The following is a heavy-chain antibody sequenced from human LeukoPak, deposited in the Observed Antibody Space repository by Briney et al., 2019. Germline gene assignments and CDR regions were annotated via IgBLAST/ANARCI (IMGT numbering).Heavy chain of an antibody. D-gene: IGHD3-9*01. V-gene: IGHV3-64*01. CDR2: ISSNGGST. Sequence: PGGSLRLSCAASGFTFSSYAMHWVRQAPGKGLEYVSAISSNGGSTYYANSVKGRFTISRDNSKNTLYLQMGSLRAEDMAVYYCARAVTGYYNLNPPLTWGQGTLVTVSS. CDR1: GFTFSSYA. CDR3: ARAVTGYYNLNPPLT. J-gene: IGHJ5*02.